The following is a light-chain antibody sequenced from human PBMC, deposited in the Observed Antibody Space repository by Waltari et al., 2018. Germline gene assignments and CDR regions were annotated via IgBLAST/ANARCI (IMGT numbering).Light chain of an antibody. CDR2: DAY. V-gene: IGKV1-33*01. CDR3: QQFDDAPLT. Sequence: DIELTQSPCSLSASVGDRVTVTCQASQDITDHLNWYQQKPDRAPKLLIFDAYTLETGVPSRFSGSGSGTEFTFTISSLQPEDIGTYYCQQFDDAPLTFGQGTRLDIK. J-gene: IGKJ5*01. CDR1: QDITDH.